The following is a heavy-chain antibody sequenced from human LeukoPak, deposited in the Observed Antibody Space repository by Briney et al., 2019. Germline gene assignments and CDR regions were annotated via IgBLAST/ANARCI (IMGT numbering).Heavy chain of an antibody. J-gene: IGHJ5*02. D-gene: IGHD3-10*01. CDR3: AREPMVRDFNWFDP. CDR2: INPNRGCT. V-gene: IGHV1-2*06. Sequence: ASVKVSCKASGYTFTAYYIHWVRQAPGQGLEWMGRINPNRGCTNYAQKFQGRVTMTRDTSISTAYMELSRLTSDDTAVYYCAREPMVRDFNWFDPWGQGTLVTVSP. CDR1: GYTFTAYY.